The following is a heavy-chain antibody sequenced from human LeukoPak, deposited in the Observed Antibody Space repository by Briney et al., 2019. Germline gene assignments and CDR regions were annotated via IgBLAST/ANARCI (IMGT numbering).Heavy chain of an antibody. V-gene: IGHV4-31*03. CDR1: GGSINSGGY. D-gene: IGHD3-10*01. J-gene: IGHJ4*02. CDR3: ARDSGISGRTDY. CDR2: IYYSGTT. Sequence: SQTLCLTCTVSGGSINSGGYWSWIRQHPGKGLEWIGYIYYSGTTYFNPSLKGRVTMSVDTSKNQFSLKLSSVTAADTAVYYCARDSGISGRTDYWGQGTLVTVSS.